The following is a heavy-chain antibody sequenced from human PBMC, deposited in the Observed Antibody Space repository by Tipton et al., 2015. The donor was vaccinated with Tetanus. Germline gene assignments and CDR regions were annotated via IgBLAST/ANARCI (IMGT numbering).Heavy chain of an antibody. Sequence: SLRLSCAASGFTFSSYWMHWVRQAPGKGLVWVSRINSDGSSTSYADSVKGRFTISRDNAKNTLYLQMNSLRAEDTAVYYCARVWFGLNWFDPWGQGTLVTVSS. CDR1: GFTFSSYW. D-gene: IGHD3-10*01. CDR3: ARVWFGLNWFDP. J-gene: IGHJ5*02. V-gene: IGHV3-74*01. CDR2: INSDGSST.